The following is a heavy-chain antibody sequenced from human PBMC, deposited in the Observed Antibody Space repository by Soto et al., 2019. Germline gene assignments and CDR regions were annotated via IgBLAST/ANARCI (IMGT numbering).Heavy chain of an antibody. J-gene: IGHJ4*02. CDR3: ARQGWVIAAFFDY. Sequence: GGSLRLSCAASGFTFSDYYMSWIRQAPGKGLEWVSYISNTGSTIYYADSVKGRFTISRDNAKNSLYLQINSLRAEDTAVYYCARQGWVIAAFFDYWGQGTLVTVSS. V-gene: IGHV3-11*01. CDR1: GFTFSDYY. D-gene: IGHD2-15*01. CDR2: ISNTGSTI.